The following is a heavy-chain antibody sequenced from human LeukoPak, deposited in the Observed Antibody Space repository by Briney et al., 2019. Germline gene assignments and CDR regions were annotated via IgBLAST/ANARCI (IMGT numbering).Heavy chain of an antibody. CDR3: ARVWFGGYAMDV. V-gene: IGHV4-28*03. CDR2: IYYSGNT. D-gene: IGHD3-10*01. J-gene: IGHJ6*02. CDR1: GYSISSSSW. Sequence: PSETLSLTCAVSGYSISSSSWWGWIRQPPGKGLEWLGYIYYSGNTYYNPSLKSRVTMSVDTSKNQFSLKLSSVTAVDTAVYYCARVWFGGYAMDVWGQGTTITVSS.